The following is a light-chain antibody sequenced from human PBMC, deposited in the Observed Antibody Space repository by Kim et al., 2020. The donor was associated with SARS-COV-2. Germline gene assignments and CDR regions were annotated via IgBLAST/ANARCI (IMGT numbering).Light chain of an antibody. CDR2: RNN. V-gene: IGLV10-54*01. J-gene: IGLJ3*02. CDR1: SNNAGNQG. Sequence: QAGLTQPPSVSKDLRQTATLTCTGNSNNAGNQGAAWLQQHQGHPPKLLSYRNNNRPSGISERLSASRSGNTASLTITGLQPEDEADYYCSAWDFTLSAWVFGGGTQLTVL. CDR3: SAWDFTLSAWV.